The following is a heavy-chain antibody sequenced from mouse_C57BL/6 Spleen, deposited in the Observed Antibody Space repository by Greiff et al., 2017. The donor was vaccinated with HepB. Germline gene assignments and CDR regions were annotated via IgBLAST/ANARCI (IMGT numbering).Heavy chain of an antibody. D-gene: IGHD3-2*02. CDR2: INPSSGYT. V-gene: IGHV1-7*01. J-gene: IGHJ3*01. CDR1: GYTFTSYW. CDR3: ARSVDSSGYGVSY. Sequence: VQLQESGAELAKPGASVKLSCKASGYTFTSYWMHWVKQRPGQGLEWIGYINPSSGYTKYNQKFQDKATLTADKSSRTAYIQLSSLTYEDSAVYYWARSVDSSGYGVSYWGQGTLVTVSA.